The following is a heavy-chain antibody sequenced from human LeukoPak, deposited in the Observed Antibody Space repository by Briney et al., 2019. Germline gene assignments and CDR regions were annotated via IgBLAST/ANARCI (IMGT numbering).Heavy chain of an antibody. V-gene: IGHV4-34*01. Sequence: SETLSLTCAVYGGSFSGYYWSWIRQPPGKGLEWIGEINHSGSTNYNPSLKSRVTISVDTSKNQFSLKLSSVTAADTAVYYCARDGYYDSSGYYRVVYYGMDVWGQGTTVTVSS. J-gene: IGHJ6*02. CDR3: ARDGYYDSSGYYRVVYYGMDV. CDR1: GGSFSGYY. CDR2: INHSGST. D-gene: IGHD3-22*01.